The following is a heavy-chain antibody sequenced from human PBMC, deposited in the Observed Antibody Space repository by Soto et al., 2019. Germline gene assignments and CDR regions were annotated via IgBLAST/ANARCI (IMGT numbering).Heavy chain of an antibody. CDR1: GFTFSSYA. J-gene: IGHJ4*02. D-gene: IGHD6-13*01. Sequence: GGSLRLSCAASGFTFSSYAMHWVRQAPGKGLEYVSAISSNGGSTYYANSVKGRFTISRDNSKNTLYLQMGSLRAEDMAVYDCARQSYSSYYFDYWGQGTLVTVSS. V-gene: IGHV3-64*01. CDR2: ISSNGGST. CDR3: ARQSYSSYYFDY.